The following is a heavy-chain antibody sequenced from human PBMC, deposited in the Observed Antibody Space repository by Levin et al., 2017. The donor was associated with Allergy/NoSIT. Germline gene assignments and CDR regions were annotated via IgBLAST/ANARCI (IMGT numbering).Heavy chain of an antibody. CDR3: ARRVSAGTTSATFDI. CDR2: ISSSSSYI. CDR1: GFTFSSYS. Sequence: PGGSLRLSCAASGFTFSSYSMNWVRQAPGKGLEWVSSISSSSSYINYADSVKGRFTISRDNAKNSLYLQMNSLRAEDTAVHYCARRVSAGTTSATFDIWGQGTMVTVSS. D-gene: IGHD1-7*01. V-gene: IGHV3-21*01. J-gene: IGHJ3*02.